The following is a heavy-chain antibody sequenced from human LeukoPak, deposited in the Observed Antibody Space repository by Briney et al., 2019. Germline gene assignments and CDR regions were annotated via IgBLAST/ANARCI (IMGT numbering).Heavy chain of an antibody. J-gene: IGHJ3*02. Sequence: PSETLSLTCTVSGGSIGSYYWSWIRQPPGKGLEWIGYIYYSGSTNYNPSLKSRVTISVDTSKNQFSLKLSSVTAADTAVYYCARHLLGGGLDAFDIWGQGTMVTVSS. CDR2: IYYSGST. V-gene: IGHV4-59*08. CDR1: GGSIGSYY. D-gene: IGHD2-15*01. CDR3: ARHLLGGGLDAFDI.